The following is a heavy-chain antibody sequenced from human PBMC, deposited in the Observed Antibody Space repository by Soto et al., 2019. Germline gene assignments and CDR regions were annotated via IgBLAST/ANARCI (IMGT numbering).Heavy chain of an antibody. D-gene: IGHD2-2*01. Sequence: ASVKVSCKASGYTFTSYYRHWVRQAPGQGLEWMGIINPSGGSTSYAQKFQGRVTMTRDTSTSTVYMELSSLRSEDTAVYYCAREGCSSTSCYRPEYYYGMDVWGQGTTVTVSS. CDR2: INPSGGST. J-gene: IGHJ6*02. V-gene: IGHV1-46*01. CDR3: AREGCSSTSCYRPEYYYGMDV. CDR1: GYTFTSYY.